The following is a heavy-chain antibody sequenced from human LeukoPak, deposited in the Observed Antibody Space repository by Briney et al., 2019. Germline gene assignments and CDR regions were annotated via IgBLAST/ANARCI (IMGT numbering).Heavy chain of an antibody. V-gene: IGHV4-59*11. D-gene: IGHD3-22*01. CDR2: IYYSGST. Sequence: SETLSLTCSVSGGSISSHYWSWIRQPPGKGLEWIGYIYYSGSTNYNPSLKGRVSISVDTSKNQFSLKLRSVTAADTAVYYCARADYDSSVGYWGQGTLVTVSS. J-gene: IGHJ4*02. CDR3: ARADYDSSVGY. CDR1: GGSISSHY.